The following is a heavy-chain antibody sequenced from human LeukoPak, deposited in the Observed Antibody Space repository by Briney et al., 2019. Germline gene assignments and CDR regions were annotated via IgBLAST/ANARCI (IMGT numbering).Heavy chain of an antibody. Sequence: SETVSLTCTVSGGSISSGSYYWSWIRQPAGKGLEWIGRIYTSGSTNYNPSLKSRVTISVDTSKNQFSLKLSSVTAADTAVYYCARELEYSSSSPIDYWGQGTLVTVSS. V-gene: IGHV4-61*02. D-gene: IGHD6-6*01. CDR1: GGSISSGSYY. CDR3: ARELEYSSSSPIDY. CDR2: IYTSGST. J-gene: IGHJ4*02.